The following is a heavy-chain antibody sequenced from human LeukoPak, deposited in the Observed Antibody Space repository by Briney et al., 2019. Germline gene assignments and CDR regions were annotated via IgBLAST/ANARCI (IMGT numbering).Heavy chain of an antibody. CDR3: AGHFGAWHYFDY. CDR2: IRYDGSNK. CDR1: GFTFSSYG. J-gene: IGHJ4*02. Sequence: QPGGSLRLSCAASGFTFSSYGMHWVRQAPGKGLEWVAFIRYDGSNKYYADSVRGRFTISRGNSKNTLYLQMNSLRPEDTAVYYCAGHFGAWHYFDYWGQGTLVTVSS. D-gene: IGHD3-3*01. V-gene: IGHV3-30*02.